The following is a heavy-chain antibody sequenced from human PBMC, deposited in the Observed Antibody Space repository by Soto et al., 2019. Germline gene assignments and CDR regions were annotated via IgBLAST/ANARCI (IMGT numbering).Heavy chain of an antibody. J-gene: IGHJ5*02. CDR2: ISAYNGNT. D-gene: IGHD2-15*01. CDR3: ARVGYCSGGSCYWGQNGFDP. CDR1: GYTFTSYG. V-gene: IGHV1-18*01. Sequence: QVQLVQSGAEVKKPGASVKVSCKASGYTFTSYGITWVRQAPGQGLERMGWISAYNGNTNYAQKLQGRVTMTTDTSTSTAYMELRGLRSDDTAVYYCARVGYCSGGSCYWGQNGFDPWGQGTLVTVSS.